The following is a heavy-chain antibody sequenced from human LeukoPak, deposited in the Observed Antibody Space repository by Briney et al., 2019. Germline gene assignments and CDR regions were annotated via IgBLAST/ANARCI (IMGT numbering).Heavy chain of an antibody. Sequence: PGGSLRLSCAASGFTLRGYAMSWVRQAPGKGLEWVSAISGSGGSTYYADSVKGRFTISRDNSKNTLYLQMNSLRAEDTAVYYCCGSTYYYYYGMDVWGQGTTVTVSS. CDR1: GFTLRGYA. CDR2: ISGSGGST. CDR3: CGSTYYYYYGMDV. D-gene: IGHD2-2*01. J-gene: IGHJ6*02. V-gene: IGHV3-23*01.